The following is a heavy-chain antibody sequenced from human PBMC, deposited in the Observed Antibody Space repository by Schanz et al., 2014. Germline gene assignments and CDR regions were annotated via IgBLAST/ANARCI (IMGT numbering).Heavy chain of an antibody. J-gene: IGHJ4*02. D-gene: IGHD1-1*01. V-gene: IGHV4-59*01. CDR2: VYYRRST. CDR3: ARDRGTGERYFDH. CDR1: GASTRGYY. Sequence: QVQLQESGPGLMRPSETLSLTCTVAGASTRGYYWTWIRRTPQHGLQWIGDVYYRRSTSYNPSLESGVSISLETSKTQFFLRLHSVTAADTGVYYCARDRGTGERYFDHWGQGILVTVSS.